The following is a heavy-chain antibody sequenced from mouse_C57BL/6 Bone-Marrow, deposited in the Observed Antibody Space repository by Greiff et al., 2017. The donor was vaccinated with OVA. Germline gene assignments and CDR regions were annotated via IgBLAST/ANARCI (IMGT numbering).Heavy chain of an antibody. V-gene: IGHV14-2*01. Sequence: EVQRVESGAELVKPGASVKLSCTASGFNIKDYYMHWVKQRTEQGLEWIGRIDPEDGETKYAPKFQGKATITADTSSNTAYLQLSSLTSEDTAVYYCARGYGSSSYAMDYWGQGTSVTVSS. CDR3: ARGYGSSSYAMDY. D-gene: IGHD1-1*01. J-gene: IGHJ4*01. CDR2: IDPEDGET. CDR1: GFNIKDYY.